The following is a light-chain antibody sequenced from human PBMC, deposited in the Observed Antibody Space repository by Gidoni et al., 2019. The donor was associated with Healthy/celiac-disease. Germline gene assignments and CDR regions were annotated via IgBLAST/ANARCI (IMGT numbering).Light chain of an antibody. CDR1: QSVLYSSNNKNY. J-gene: IGKJ4*01. Sequence: DIVMTQTPDSLAVSLGERATINCKSSQSVLYSSNNKNYLAWYQQKPGQPPKLLIYWAFTRESGVPDRFSGSGSGTDFTLTISSLQAEDVAVYYCQQYYSTLLTFXGXTKVXIK. V-gene: IGKV4-1*01. CDR2: WAF. CDR3: QQYYSTLLT.